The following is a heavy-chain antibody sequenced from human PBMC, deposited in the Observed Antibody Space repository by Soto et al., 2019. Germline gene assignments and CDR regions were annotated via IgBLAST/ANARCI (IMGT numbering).Heavy chain of an antibody. D-gene: IGHD2-2*01. J-gene: IGHJ1*01. CDR1: GFVFEVYW. Sequence: GGSLRLSCVASGFVFEVYWMHWVRQVPGKGLEWVSRISDDGARTDYADSVRGRFTISRDNANNALYLQMNALRGEDTAVYFSTRGQRPSSVGKGAVWGRGALVTVSS. CDR3: TRGQRPSSVGKGAV. CDR2: ISDDGART. V-gene: IGHV3-74*01.